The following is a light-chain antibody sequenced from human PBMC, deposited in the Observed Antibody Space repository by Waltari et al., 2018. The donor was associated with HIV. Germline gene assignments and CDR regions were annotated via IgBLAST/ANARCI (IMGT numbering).Light chain of an antibody. CDR2: GNT. J-gene: IGLJ1*01. CDR3: QSYDSGLSAYV. Sequence: QSVLTQPPPLSGAPGQRVTIPCTGSSPNIGAGYDVHWFQQFPGTAPKLLIYGNTNRPSGVLDRFSGSKSGTSASLAITGLQAEDEADYYCQSYDSGLSAYVFGTGTKVTVL. V-gene: IGLV1-40*01. CDR1: SPNIGAGYD.